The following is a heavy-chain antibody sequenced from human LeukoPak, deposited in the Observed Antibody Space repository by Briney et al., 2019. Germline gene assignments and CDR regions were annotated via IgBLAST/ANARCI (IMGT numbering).Heavy chain of an antibody. Sequence: VASVKVSCKASGYTFTGYYLHWVRQAPGQGLEWMGWIHPKSGDTKYAQKFLGRVTLTRDTSTTIVYMELKWLTSDDTAVYYCSRGSGISYGGIDYWGQGTLATVSS. CDR2: IHPKSGDT. D-gene: IGHD5-18*01. J-gene: IGHJ4*02. V-gene: IGHV1-2*02. CDR3: SRGSGISYGGIDY. CDR1: GYTFTGYY.